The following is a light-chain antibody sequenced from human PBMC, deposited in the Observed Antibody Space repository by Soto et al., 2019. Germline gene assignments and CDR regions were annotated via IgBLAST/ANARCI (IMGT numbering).Light chain of an antibody. Sequence: EVVLTQSTATLSLSPGERATLSCRASQSVSSYLAWYQQKPGQAPRLLIYDASNRATGIPARFSGSGSGTDFTLTISSLEPEDFAVYYCQQRSNWPILTFGPGTKVDIK. J-gene: IGKJ3*01. CDR1: QSVSSY. V-gene: IGKV3-11*01. CDR2: DAS. CDR3: QQRSNWPILT.